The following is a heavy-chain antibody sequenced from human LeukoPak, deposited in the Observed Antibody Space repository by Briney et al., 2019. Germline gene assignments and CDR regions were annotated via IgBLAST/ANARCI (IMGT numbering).Heavy chain of an antibody. CDR3: ARRGGSSGWGDFDI. CDR2: ISYDGSNK. J-gene: IGHJ3*02. D-gene: IGHD6-19*01. Sequence: GRSLRLSCAASGFTFSSYAMHWVRQAPGKGLEWVAVISYDGSNKYYADSVKGRFTISRDNSKNTLYLQMNSLSREDTAVYYCARRGGSSGWGDFDIWGQGTMVTVSS. CDR1: GFTFSSYA. V-gene: IGHV3-30-3*01.